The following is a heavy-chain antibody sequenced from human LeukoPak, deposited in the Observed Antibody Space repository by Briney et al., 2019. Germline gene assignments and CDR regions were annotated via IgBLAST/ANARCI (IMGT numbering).Heavy chain of an antibody. Sequence: SETLSLTCTVSGGSISSYYWSWIRQPPGKGLEWIGYIYYSGSTNYNPSLKSRVTISVDTSKNQFSLKLSSVTAADTAVYYCARVAVAGFDYWGQGTLVTVSS. CDR3: ARVAVAGFDY. J-gene: IGHJ4*02. CDR2: IYYSGST. V-gene: IGHV4-59*08. D-gene: IGHD6-19*01. CDR1: GGSISSYY.